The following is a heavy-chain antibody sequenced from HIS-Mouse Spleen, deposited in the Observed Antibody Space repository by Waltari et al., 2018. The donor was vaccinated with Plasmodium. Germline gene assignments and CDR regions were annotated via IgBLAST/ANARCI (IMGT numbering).Heavy chain of an antibody. J-gene: IGHJ3*02. CDR3: ARGMKSSSSAFDI. V-gene: IGHV3-53*01. D-gene: IGHD6-6*01. CDR1: GFAGRGHY. Sequence: EVQLVESGGGLIPTGGSLRLSCSASGFAGRGHYMSWVGLAPGTGREWVLVIFGGGSKYYADSVKGRFTISRDNSKNTLYLQMNSLRAEDTAVYYCARGMKSSSSAFDIWGQGTMVTVSS. CDR2: IFGGGSK.